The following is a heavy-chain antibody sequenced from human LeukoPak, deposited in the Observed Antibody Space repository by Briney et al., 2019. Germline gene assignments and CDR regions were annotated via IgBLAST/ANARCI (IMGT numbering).Heavy chain of an antibody. Sequence: GGSLRLSCAASGFTFDDYAMHWVRQAPGKGLEWVSGISWNSGSIGYADSVKGRFTISRDNAKNSLYLQMNSLRAEDTALYYCAKGRIQLWLPFDYWGQGTLVTVSS. J-gene: IGHJ4*02. V-gene: IGHV3-9*01. CDR3: AKGRIQLWLPFDY. D-gene: IGHD5-18*01. CDR1: GFTFDDYA. CDR2: ISWNSGSI.